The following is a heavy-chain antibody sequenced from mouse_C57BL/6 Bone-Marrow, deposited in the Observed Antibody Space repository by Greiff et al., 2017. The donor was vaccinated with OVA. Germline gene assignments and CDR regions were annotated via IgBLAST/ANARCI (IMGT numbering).Heavy chain of an antibody. CDR2: INPNNGGT. CDR1: GYTFTDYY. V-gene: IGHV1-26*01. J-gene: IGHJ2*01. D-gene: IGHD2-4*01. Sequence: VQLKQSGPELVKPGASVKISCKASGYTFTDYYMNWVKQSHGKSLEWIGDINPNNGGTSYNQKFKGKATLTVDKSSSTAYMELRSLTSEDSAVYDCATAGLRRKGYFDYGGQGTTLTVSS. CDR3: ATAGLRRKGYFDY.